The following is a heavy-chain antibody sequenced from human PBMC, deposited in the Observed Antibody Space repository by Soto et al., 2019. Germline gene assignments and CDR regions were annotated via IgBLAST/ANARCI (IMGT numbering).Heavy chain of an antibody. D-gene: IGHD6-19*01. J-gene: IGHJ2*01. CDR2: ISGSGDST. V-gene: IGHV3-23*01. CDR3: AKSAYISGLYFDL. Sequence: EVQLLESGGGLVQPGGSLRLSCVISGFTFSSYAMSWVRQAPGKGLEWVSDISGSGDSTHYADSVKGRFTISRDTSKSTLYLQMNSLRAEDTAIYYCAKSAYISGLYFDLWGRGTLVTVSS. CDR1: GFTFSSYA.